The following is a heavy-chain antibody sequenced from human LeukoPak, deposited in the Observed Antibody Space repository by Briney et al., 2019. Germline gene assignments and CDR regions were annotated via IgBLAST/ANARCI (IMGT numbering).Heavy chain of an antibody. J-gene: IGHJ4*02. CDR3: ARHRYFDY. CDR1: GYSFSTYW. V-gene: IGHV5-51*01. CDR2: IFPSDSDT. Sequence: GESLKISCKGSGYSFSTYWIGWVRQMPGKGLEWMGIIFPSDSDTRYSPSFQGQVTISVDKPISTAYLQWGSLKASDTAIYYCARHRYFDYWGQGTLVTVSS.